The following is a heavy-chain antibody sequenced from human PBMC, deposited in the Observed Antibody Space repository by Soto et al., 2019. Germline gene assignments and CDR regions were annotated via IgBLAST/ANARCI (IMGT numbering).Heavy chain of an antibody. CDR2: ISGSGGST. CDR1: GFTFSSYA. Sequence: GGSLRLSCAASGFTFSSYAMSWVRQAPGKGLEWVPAISGSGGSTYYADSVKGRFTISRDNSKNTLYLQMNSLRAEDTAVYYCAKDPYYYDSSGYLRYWGQGTLVTVSS. CDR3: AKDPYYYDSSGYLRY. J-gene: IGHJ4*02. D-gene: IGHD3-22*01. V-gene: IGHV3-23*01.